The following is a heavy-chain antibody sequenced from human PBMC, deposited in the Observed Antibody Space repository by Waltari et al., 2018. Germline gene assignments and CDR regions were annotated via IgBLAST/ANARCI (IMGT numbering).Heavy chain of an antibody. CDR1: GFTVSSNY. J-gene: IGHJ4*02. Sequence: EVQLVESGGGLVQPGGSLRLSCAASGFTVSSNYMSWVRQAPGKGLEWVSVIYSGGSTYYADSVKGRFTISRDTAKNTLFLQMNSLRAEDTAVYYCATRVVVPGVPGMADYWGQGTLVTVSS. D-gene: IGHD2-2*01. V-gene: IGHV3-66*01. CDR3: ATRVVVPGVPGMADY. CDR2: IYSGGST.